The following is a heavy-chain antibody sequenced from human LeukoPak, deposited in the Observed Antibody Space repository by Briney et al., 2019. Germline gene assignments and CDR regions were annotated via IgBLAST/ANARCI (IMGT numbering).Heavy chain of an antibody. CDR2: MNPNSGNT. CDR3: ASVAVAGHSFDY. Sequence: ASVKVSCKASGYTFTSYYMHWVRQAPGQGLEWMGWMNPNSGNTGYAQKFQGRVTMTRNTSISTAYMELSSLRSEDTAVYYCASVAVAGHSFDYRGQGTLVTVSS. CDR1: GYTFTSYY. D-gene: IGHD6-19*01. V-gene: IGHV1-8*02. J-gene: IGHJ4*02.